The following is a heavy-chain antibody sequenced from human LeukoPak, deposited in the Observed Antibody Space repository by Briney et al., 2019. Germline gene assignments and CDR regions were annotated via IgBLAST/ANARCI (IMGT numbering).Heavy chain of an antibody. CDR3: ARHESDYGDYSTFDS. J-gene: IGHJ4*02. Sequence: SETLSLTCTVSGGSMSSYYWSWIRQPPGKGLQWIGYIFYSGSINYNPSLKSRVTISVDTSKNQFSLKLSSVTAADPAVYYCARHESDYGDYSTFDSWGQGTLVTVSS. CDR2: IFYSGSI. CDR1: GGSMSSYY. D-gene: IGHD4-17*01. V-gene: IGHV4-59*08.